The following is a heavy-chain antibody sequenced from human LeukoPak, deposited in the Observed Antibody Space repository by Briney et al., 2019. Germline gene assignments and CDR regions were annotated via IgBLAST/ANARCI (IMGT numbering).Heavy chain of an antibody. V-gene: IGHV4-39*01. J-gene: IGHJ4*02. CDR3: ARRRMSGSSRRDFDY. CDR2: VSSSGST. Sequence: SETLSLTCTVSSGSISSSSFYWGWIRQPPGKGLQWIGSVSSSGSTYYNPSLNSRVTISVDTSKNQFSLKQSSVTAADTAVYYCARRRMSGSSRRDFDYWGQGTLVTVSS. D-gene: IGHD6-6*01. CDR1: SGSISSSSFY.